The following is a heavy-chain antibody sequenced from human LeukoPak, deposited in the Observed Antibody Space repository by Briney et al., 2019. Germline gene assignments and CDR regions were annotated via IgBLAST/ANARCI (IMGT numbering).Heavy chain of an antibody. CDR1: GFTFSSYG. CDR3: AKDSSHMVRGVIIGDIDY. J-gene: IGHJ4*02. CDR2: IRYDGSNK. Sequence: PGGSLRLSCAASGFTFSSYGMHWVRQAPGKGLEWVAFIRYDGSNKYYADSVKGRFTISRDNSKNTLYLQMNSLRAEDTAVYYCAKDSSHMVRGVIIGDIDYWGQGTLVTVSS. V-gene: IGHV3-30*02. D-gene: IGHD3-10*01.